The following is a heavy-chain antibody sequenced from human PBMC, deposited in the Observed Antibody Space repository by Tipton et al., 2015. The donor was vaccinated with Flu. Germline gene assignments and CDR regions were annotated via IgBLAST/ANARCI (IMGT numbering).Heavy chain of an antibody. V-gene: IGHV3-7*01. CDR2: IKQDGGEK. CDR3: ARERRCRTTSCYMGSDWYFDL. D-gene: IGHD2-2*02. CDR1: GFTFSGHE. J-gene: IGHJ2*01. Sequence: SLRLSCAASGFTFSGHEINWVRQAPGKGLEWVANIKQDGGEKYYVDSVEGRFTISRDNTKNSLYLQMNSLRAEDTAVYYCARERRCRTTSCYMGSDWYFDLWGRGTLVTVPS.